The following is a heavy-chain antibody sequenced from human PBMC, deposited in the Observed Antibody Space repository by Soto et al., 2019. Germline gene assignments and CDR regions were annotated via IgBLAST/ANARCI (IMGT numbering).Heavy chain of an antibody. Sequence: SETLSLTCTVSGGSISSSSYYWGWIRQPPGKGLEWIGSIYYSGSTYYNPSLKSRVTISVDTSKNQFSLKPSSVTAADTAVYYCASTDSSGYYNFDYWGQGTLVTVSS. V-gene: IGHV4-39*01. CDR2: IYYSGST. CDR3: ASTDSSGYYNFDY. J-gene: IGHJ4*02. D-gene: IGHD3-22*01. CDR1: GGSISSSSYY.